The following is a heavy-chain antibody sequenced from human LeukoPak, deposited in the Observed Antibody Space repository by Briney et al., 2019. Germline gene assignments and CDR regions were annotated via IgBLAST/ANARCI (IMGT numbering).Heavy chain of an antibody. CDR3: ARLEEQQLYYFDY. Sequence: SETLSLTCAVYGGSFSGYYWSWIRQPPGKGLEWIGEINHSGSTNYNPSLKSRVTISVDTSKNQFFLKLSSVTAADTAVYYCARLEEQQLYYFDYWGQGTLVTVSS. D-gene: IGHD6-13*01. CDR1: GGSFSGYY. CDR2: INHSGST. V-gene: IGHV4-34*01. J-gene: IGHJ4*02.